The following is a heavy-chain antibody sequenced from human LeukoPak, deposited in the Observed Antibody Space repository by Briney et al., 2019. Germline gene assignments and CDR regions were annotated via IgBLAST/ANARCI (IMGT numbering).Heavy chain of an antibody. Sequence: GGSLRLSCAASGFIFSSYGMHWVRQAPGKGLEWVAVISYDGSNKYYADSVKGRFTISRDNSKNTLYLQMNSLRAEDTAVYYCARDIILGYCSSTSCYGCPDYWGQGTLVTVSS. CDR3: ARDIILGYCSSTSCYGCPDY. J-gene: IGHJ4*02. V-gene: IGHV3-30*19. D-gene: IGHD2-2*01. CDR1: GFIFSSYG. CDR2: ISYDGSNK.